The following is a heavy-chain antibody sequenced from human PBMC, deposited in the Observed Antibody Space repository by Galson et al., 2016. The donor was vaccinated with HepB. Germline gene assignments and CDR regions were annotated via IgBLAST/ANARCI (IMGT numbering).Heavy chain of an antibody. V-gene: IGHV3-48*03. J-gene: IGHJ4*02. Sequence: SLRLSCAASGFTFGSYEMNWVRQAPGKGLEWVSYISSSGSTIYYADSVKGRFTISRDNAKNSLYLQMNSLRAEDTAVYYCAREFALEMGGDYWGQGTLVTVSS. CDR1: GFTFGSYE. D-gene: IGHD5-24*01. CDR3: AREFALEMGGDY. CDR2: ISSSGSTI.